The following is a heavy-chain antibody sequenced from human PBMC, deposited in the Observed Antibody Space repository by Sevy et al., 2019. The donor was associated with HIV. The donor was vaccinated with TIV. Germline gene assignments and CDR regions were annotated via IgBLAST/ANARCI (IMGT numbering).Heavy chain of an antibody. CDR3: AIPIGIAAAGTFDY. Sequence: GGSLRLSCAASGFTFSSYGMHWVRQAPGKGLEWEAVISYDGSNKYYADSVKGRFTISRDNSKNTLYLQMNSLRAEDTAVYYCAIPIGIAAAGTFDYWGQGTLVTVSS. CDR1: GFTFSSYG. D-gene: IGHD6-13*01. J-gene: IGHJ4*02. V-gene: IGHV3-30*03. CDR2: ISYDGSNK.